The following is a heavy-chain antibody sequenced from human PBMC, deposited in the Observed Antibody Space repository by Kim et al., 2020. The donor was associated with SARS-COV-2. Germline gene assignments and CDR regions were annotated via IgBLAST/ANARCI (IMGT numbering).Heavy chain of an antibody. V-gene: IGHV3-23*01. Sequence: GGSLRLSCAASGFTFSSYAMSWVRQAPGKGLEWVSAISGSGGSTYYADSVKGRFTISRDNSKNTLYLQMNSLRAEDTAVYYCAKELEYCSSTSCVHFDYWGQGTLVTVSS. CDR1: GFTFSSYA. CDR3: AKELEYCSSTSCVHFDY. J-gene: IGHJ4*02. D-gene: IGHD2-2*01. CDR2: ISGSGGST.